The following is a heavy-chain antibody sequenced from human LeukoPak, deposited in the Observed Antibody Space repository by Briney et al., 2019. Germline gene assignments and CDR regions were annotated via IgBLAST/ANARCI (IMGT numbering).Heavy chain of an antibody. D-gene: IGHD6-19*01. Sequence: SVKVSCKASGGTFSNYAISWVRQAPGPGLEWMGEIIPTFGTTNYAQKFQGRVTITADDSTSTAYMELSSLRSEDTAVYYCARVAAVSGNTGYFDYWGQGTLVTVSS. CDR1: GGTFSNYA. CDR2: IIPTFGTT. V-gene: IGHV1-69*13. J-gene: IGHJ4*02. CDR3: ARVAAVSGNTGYFDY.